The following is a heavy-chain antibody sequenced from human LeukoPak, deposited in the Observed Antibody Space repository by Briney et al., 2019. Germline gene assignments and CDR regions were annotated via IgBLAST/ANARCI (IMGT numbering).Heavy chain of an antibody. D-gene: IGHD2-15*01. J-gene: IGHJ5*02. Sequence: GGSLRLSCAASGFTFRSGWMSWVCKAQGKGLERVANMQLDGSGEYYVDSVKGRFTISSDNAKNSLYLQMNSLRVDDTAVYYCARWARYCSSGSCYSWFDPWGQGTLVTVSS. CDR1: GFTFRSGW. CDR2: MQLDGSGE. CDR3: ARWARYCSSGSCYSWFDP. V-gene: IGHV3-7*01.